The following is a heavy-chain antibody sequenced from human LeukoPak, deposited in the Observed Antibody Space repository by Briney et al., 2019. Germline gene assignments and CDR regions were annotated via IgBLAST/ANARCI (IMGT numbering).Heavy chain of an antibody. CDR3: ARHGGSLGYFDS. Sequence: SETLSLICSVWGRSMRTYYWSWIRQTPGKGLEWIGYVYYSGTTNYNPALRWRVTISSDTSKNQFSLNMRSVNGVDTAIYYCARHGGSLGYFDSWGQGTLVTVSS. J-gene: IGHJ4*02. D-gene: IGHD1-26*01. V-gene: IGHV4-59*08. CDR1: GRSMRTYY. CDR2: VYYSGTT.